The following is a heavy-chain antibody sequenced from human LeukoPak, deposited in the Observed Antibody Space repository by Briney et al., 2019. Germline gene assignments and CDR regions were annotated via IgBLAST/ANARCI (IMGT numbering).Heavy chain of an antibody. CDR1: GGSISSYF. CDR3: ARDSPWFDP. J-gene: IGHJ5*02. V-gene: IGHV4-59*01. Sequence: KTSETLSLTCTVSGGSISSYFWSWFRQPPGKGLEWIGHIYYSGSTNYNPSLKSRVTISVDSSKNQFSLKLSSVTAADTAVYYCARDSPWFDPWGQGTLVTVSS. CDR2: IYYSGST.